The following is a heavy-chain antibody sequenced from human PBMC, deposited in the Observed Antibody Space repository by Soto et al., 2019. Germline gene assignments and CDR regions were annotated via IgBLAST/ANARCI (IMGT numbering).Heavy chain of an antibody. CDR2: IGKSGYPI. J-gene: IGHJ4*02. Sequence: GGSLRLSCAASGFIFSDYEMNWVRQAPGEGLEWVSFIGKSGYPIYYTDSVKGRFTMSRDNAKYSLTLQMNSLRAEDTAVYYCARESEDLTSNFDYWGQGTLVTVPQ. CDR1: GFIFSDYE. CDR3: ARESEDLTSNFDY. V-gene: IGHV3-48*03.